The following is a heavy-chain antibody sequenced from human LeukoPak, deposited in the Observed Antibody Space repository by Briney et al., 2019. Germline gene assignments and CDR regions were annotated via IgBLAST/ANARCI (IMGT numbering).Heavy chain of an antibody. Sequence: SQTLSLTCAISGDSVSSNSAVWGWTRQSPSRGLEWLGRTYYRSKWYNDYAVSLKSRITINPDTSKNQVSLQLNSVTPEDTAVYYCTRELPWGPADYWGQGTLVTVSS. CDR1: GDSVSSNSAV. J-gene: IGHJ4*02. CDR3: TRELPWGPADY. V-gene: IGHV6-1*01. D-gene: IGHD7-27*01. CDR2: TYYRSKWYN.